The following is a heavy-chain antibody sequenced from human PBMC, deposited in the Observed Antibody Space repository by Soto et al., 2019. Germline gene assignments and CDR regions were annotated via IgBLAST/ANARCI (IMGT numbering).Heavy chain of an antibody. D-gene: IGHD2-21*02. CDR1: GYTFTSYY. Sequence: QVQLVQSGAEVKKPGASVKVSCKASGYTFTSYYLHWVRQAPGQGLEWMGIINPSGGSTSYAQKFQGRVTITRDTSTSTIYMELSSLRSEDTAVYYCAREAYCGGDCYLDYWGQGTLVTVSS. V-gene: IGHV1-46*01. J-gene: IGHJ4*02. CDR3: AREAYCGGDCYLDY. CDR2: INPSGGST.